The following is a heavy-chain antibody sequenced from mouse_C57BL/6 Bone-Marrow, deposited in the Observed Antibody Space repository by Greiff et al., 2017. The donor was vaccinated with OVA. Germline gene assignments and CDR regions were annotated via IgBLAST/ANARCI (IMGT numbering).Heavy chain of an antibody. Sequence: QVQLQQPGAELVMPGASVKLSCKASGYTFPSYWMHWVKQRPGQGLEWIGEIDPSDSYTNYNQKFKGKSTLTVDKSSSTAYMQLSSLTSEDSAVYYCESFSSYYYGSAFAYWGQGTLVTVSA. CDR1: GYTFPSYW. CDR3: ESFSSYYYGSAFAY. CDR2: IDPSDSYT. J-gene: IGHJ3*01. D-gene: IGHD1-1*01. V-gene: IGHV1-69*01.